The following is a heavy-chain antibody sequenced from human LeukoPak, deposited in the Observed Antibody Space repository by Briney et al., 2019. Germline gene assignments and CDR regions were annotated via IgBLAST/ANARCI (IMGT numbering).Heavy chain of an antibody. D-gene: IGHD3-10*01. CDR2: IYHSGST. V-gene: IGHV4-38-2*01. Sequence: SETLSLTCAVSGYSISSGYYWGWIRQPPGKGLEWIGSIYHSGSTYYNPSLKSRVTISVDTSKNQFSLKLSSVTAADTAVYYCAKALPEGFGELLTFDYWGQGTLVTVSS. CDR1: GYSISSGYY. CDR3: AKALPEGFGELLTFDY. J-gene: IGHJ4*02.